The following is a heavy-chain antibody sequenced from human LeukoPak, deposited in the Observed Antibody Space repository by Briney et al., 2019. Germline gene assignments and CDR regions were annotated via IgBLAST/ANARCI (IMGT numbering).Heavy chain of an antibody. CDR2: ISGSGGST. J-gene: IGHJ4*02. Sequence: GGSLRLSCAASGFTFSSYPMSWLPQAPGKGLEWFSNISGSGGSTYYADPVKGRFTISRDNSKNTLYLQMNSLRTEDTAVYYCAKNVRALRFLEWAYYFDYWGQGTLVTVSS. CDR1: GFTFSSYP. CDR3: AKNVRALRFLEWAYYFDY. D-gene: IGHD3-3*01. V-gene: IGHV3-23*01.